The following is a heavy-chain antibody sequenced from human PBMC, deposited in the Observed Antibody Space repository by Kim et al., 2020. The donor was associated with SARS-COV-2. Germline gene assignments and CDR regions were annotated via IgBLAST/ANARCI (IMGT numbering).Heavy chain of an antibody. CDR2: IDPSDSYT. CDR1: GYSFTSYW. Sequence: GESLKISCKGSGYSFTSYWISWVRQMPGKGLEWMGRIDPSDSYTNYSPSFQGHVTISADKSIRIAYLQWSSLKASDTAMYYCARGGDHQGYYYYGRDVWGQGTTVTISS. J-gene: IGHJ6*02. V-gene: IGHV5-10-1*01. CDR3: ARGGDHQGYYYYGRDV. D-gene: IGHD2-2*01.